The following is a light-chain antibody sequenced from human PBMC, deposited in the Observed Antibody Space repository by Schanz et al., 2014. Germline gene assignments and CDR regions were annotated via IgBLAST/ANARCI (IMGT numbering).Light chain of an antibody. CDR2: DAS. V-gene: IGKV3-11*01. J-gene: IGKJ1*01. CDR3: QQGRNWPMT. CDR1: QTVSSN. Sequence: ETVLTQSPGALSLSPGERATLSCRASQTVSSNLAWYQQKPGQAPRLLIHDASNRATGIPARFSGSGAGTDFTLTISGLEPEDFAVYFCQQGRNWPMTFGQGTKVEIK.